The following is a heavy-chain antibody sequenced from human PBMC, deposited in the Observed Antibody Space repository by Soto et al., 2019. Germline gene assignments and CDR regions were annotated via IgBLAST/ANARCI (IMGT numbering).Heavy chain of an antibody. Sequence: EVQLLESGGGLVQPGGSLRVSCVASGFTFSRYAMSWVRQVPGKGLEWVSGISGTGDSTYYADSVKGRFTISRDNSKNTLFVQMNSLRAEDTAVYYCAKDAVRFSLDIWGQGTIVTVSS. D-gene: IGHD3-3*01. CDR1: GFTFSRYA. V-gene: IGHV3-23*01. CDR3: AKDAVRFSLDI. CDR2: ISGTGDST. J-gene: IGHJ3*02.